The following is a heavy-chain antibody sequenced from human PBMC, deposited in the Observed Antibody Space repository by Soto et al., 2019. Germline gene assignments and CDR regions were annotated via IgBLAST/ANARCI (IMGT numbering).Heavy chain of an antibody. CDR1: GYTFTGYY. D-gene: IGHD3-16*02. Sequence: ASVKVSCKASGYTFTGYYMHGVRQAPGQGLEWMGWYNRNSGGTNYAQKFQGRDTMTRDTSISTAYMELSRLRSDDTAVYYCARDGAAYKFGGVIVHNWFDPWGQGTLVTVSS. CDR3: ARDGAAYKFGGVIVHNWFDP. J-gene: IGHJ5*02. V-gene: IGHV1-2*02. CDR2: YNRNSGGT.